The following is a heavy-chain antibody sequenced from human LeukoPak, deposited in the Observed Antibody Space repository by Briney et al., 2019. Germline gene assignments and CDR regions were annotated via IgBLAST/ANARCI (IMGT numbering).Heavy chain of an antibody. CDR2: IESKTDGGTT. CDR1: GFSFSDAW. Sequence: GGSHRLSCAVSGFSFSDAWMSWVRQTPGKGLEWVGRIESKTDGGTTDYAALVKGRFTISRDDSTNTLYLQMNSLKSEDTAVYYCTTYGSGRKFDYWGQGVLVTVSS. CDR3: TTYGSGRKFDY. V-gene: IGHV3-15*04. J-gene: IGHJ4*02. D-gene: IGHD3-10*01.